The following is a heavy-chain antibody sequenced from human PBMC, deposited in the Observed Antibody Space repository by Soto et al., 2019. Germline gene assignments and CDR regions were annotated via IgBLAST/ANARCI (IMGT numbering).Heavy chain of an antibody. J-gene: IGHJ4*02. Sequence: PGGSLRLSCAASGFTFSSYARHWVRQAPGKGLEWVAVISYDGSNKYYADSVKGRFTISRDNSKNTLYLQMNSLRAEDTAVYYCAKVAYSSGWYNSFDYWGQGTLVTVSS. V-gene: IGHV3-30*04. CDR2: ISYDGSNK. D-gene: IGHD6-19*01. CDR3: AKVAYSSGWYNSFDY. CDR1: GFTFSSYA.